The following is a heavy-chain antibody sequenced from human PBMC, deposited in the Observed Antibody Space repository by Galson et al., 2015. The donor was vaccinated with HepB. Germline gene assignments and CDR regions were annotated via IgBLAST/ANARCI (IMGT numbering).Heavy chain of an antibody. V-gene: IGHV3-30*18. J-gene: IGHJ4*02. D-gene: IGHD3-10*01. Sequence: SLRLSCAASGFTFSSYGMHWVRQAPGKGLDWVAVISYDGSNKYYADSVKGRFTISRDNSKNTLYLQMNSLRAEDTAVYYCAKDFWGGGSGSYFGAYFDYWGQGTLVTVSS. CDR1: GFTFSSYG. CDR2: ISYDGSNK. CDR3: AKDFWGGGSGSYFGAYFDY.